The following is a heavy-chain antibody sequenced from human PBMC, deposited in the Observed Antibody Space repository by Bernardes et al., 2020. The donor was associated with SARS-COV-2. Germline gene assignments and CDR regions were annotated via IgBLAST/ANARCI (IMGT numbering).Heavy chain of an antibody. CDR3: AKGQIFTSWSQRDY. D-gene: IGHD2-15*01. CDR1: GFTFGSYA. V-gene: IGHV3-23*01. Sequence: GGSLRLSCAASGFTFGSYAMSWVRQAPGKGLEWVSSISGSGGSTYYVESVKGRFTISRDNSKNTLYLQMNSLRAEDTAIYYCAKGQIFTSWSQRDYWGHGTLVTVSS. CDR2: ISGSGGST. J-gene: IGHJ4*01.